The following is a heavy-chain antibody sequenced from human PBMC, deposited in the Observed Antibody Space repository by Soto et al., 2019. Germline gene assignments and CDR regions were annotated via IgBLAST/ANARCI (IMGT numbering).Heavy chain of an antibody. D-gene: IGHD3-10*01. J-gene: IGHJ5*02. CDR2: IYYSGST. V-gene: IGHV4-30-4*01. CDR3: ARGITMVRGGDWFDP. CDR1: GGSISSGDYY. Sequence: SETLSLTCTVSGGSISSGDYYWSWIRQPPGKGLEWIGYIYYSGSTYYNPSLKSRVTISVDTSKNQFSLKLSSVTAADTAVYYCARGITMVRGGDWFDPWGQGTLVTVSS.